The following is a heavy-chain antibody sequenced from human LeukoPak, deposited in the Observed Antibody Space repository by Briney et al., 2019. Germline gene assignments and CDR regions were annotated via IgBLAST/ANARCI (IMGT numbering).Heavy chain of an antibody. D-gene: IGHD3-22*01. V-gene: IGHV1-8*01. CDR2: MNPNSGHT. CDR3: ARTHYYDSSGDNWFDP. J-gene: IGHJ5*02. Sequence: ASVKVSCKASGYTFTSYDINWVRQATGQGLEWMGWMNPNSGHTGYAQKFQGRVTMTRNTSITTAYMELSSLRSEDTAVYYCARTHYYDSSGDNWFDPWGQGTLVTVSS. CDR1: GYTFTSYD.